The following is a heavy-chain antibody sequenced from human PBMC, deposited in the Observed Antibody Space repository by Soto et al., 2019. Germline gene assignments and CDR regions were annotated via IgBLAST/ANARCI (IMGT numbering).Heavy chain of an antibody. V-gene: IGHV3-30*18. CDR3: VKDGSSGWPYFDDMDV. CDR2: ILYDGSKK. Sequence: PXGCLRLSFAASGFTFSSYGMHWVRQAPGKGLEWVAVILYDGSKKYYADSVKGRFTISRDNSKNTLYLQMSSLRAEDTALYYCVKDGSSGWPYFDDMDVWGQGTTVTVSS. D-gene: IGHD6-19*01. CDR1: GFTFSSYG. J-gene: IGHJ6*02.